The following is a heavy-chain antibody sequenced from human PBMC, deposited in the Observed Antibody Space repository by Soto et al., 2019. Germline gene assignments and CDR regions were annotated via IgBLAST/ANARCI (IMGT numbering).Heavy chain of an antibody. V-gene: IGHV1-8*01. D-gene: IGHD6-19*01. J-gene: IGHJ6*02. CDR3: ASLEIAVAGTDYYGMDV. Sequence: ASVKVSCKASGYTFTSYDINWVRQATRQGLEWMGWMNPNSGNTGYAQKFQGRVTMTRNTSISTAYMELSNLRSEDTAVYYCASLEIAVAGTDYYGMDVWGQGTTVTVSS. CDR2: MNPNSGNT. CDR1: GYTFTSYD.